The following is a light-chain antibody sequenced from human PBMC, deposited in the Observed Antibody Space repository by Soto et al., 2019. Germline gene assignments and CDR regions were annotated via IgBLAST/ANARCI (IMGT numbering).Light chain of an antibody. CDR1: PDISTY. CDR2: DAS. V-gene: IGKV1-33*01. J-gene: IGKJ3*01. Sequence: DIQMTQSPSSLSASVGDRVTITCQASPDISTYLNWYQHKQGKAPQLLIYDASSLEVGVPSRFSGSGSGTKLTFTIRCLQLEDPVTYDCQHYDNLLFSFGPGTKVDFK. CDR3: QHYDNLLFS.